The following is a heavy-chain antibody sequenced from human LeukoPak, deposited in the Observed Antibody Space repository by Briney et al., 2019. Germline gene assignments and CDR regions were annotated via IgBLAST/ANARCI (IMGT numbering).Heavy chain of an antibody. CDR2: IYYSGST. Sequence: SETLSLTCTVSGGSISSSSYYWGWIRQPRGKGVEGIGSIYYSGSTYYNPSLKSRVTISVDTSKNQFSLKLSSVTAADTAVYYCARDGYCSSTSCYTHFDYWGQGTLVTVSS. J-gene: IGHJ4*02. V-gene: IGHV4-39*07. D-gene: IGHD2-2*02. CDR3: ARDGYCSSTSCYTHFDY. CDR1: GGSISSSSYY.